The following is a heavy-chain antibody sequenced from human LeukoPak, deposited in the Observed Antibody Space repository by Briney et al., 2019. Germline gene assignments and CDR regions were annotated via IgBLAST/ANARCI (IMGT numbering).Heavy chain of an antibody. Sequence: GGSLRLSCAASGFTFRNHWMHWVRQTPGKGLVWVSRISSDGSSTTYADSVKGRFTISRDNAKNTLYLQMNNLRAEDTAMYYCAGDQRVTGRPNIDYWGQGTLVIVSS. CDR1: GFTFRNHW. V-gene: IGHV3-74*03. J-gene: IGHJ4*02. CDR3: AGDQRVTGRPNIDY. D-gene: IGHD6-6*01. CDR2: ISSDGSST.